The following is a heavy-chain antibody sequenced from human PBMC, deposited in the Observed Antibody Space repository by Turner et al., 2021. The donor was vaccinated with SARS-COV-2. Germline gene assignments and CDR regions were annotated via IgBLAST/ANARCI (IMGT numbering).Heavy chain of an antibody. D-gene: IGHD3-22*01. CDR1: GGSISSSSYY. V-gene: IGHV4-39*01. CDR3: ARRLVVQGTDDYSYYYGMDV. CDR2: IYYSGST. J-gene: IGHJ6*02. Sequence: QLQLQESGPGLVKPSETLSFTCTVSGGSISSSSYYWGWIRQPPGKGLEWIGNIYYSGSTYYNPSLKSRVTISVDTSKNQFSLKLSSVTATDTAVYYCARRLVVQGTDDYSYYYGMDVWGQGTTVTVSS.